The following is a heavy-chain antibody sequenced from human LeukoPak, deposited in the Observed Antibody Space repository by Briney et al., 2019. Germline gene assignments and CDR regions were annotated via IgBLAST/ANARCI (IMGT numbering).Heavy chain of an antibody. D-gene: IGHD2-2*01. CDR3: ARGPPHYCSITSCWFDP. CDR2: IKQDGSEK. J-gene: IGHJ5*02. V-gene: IGHV3-7*01. Sequence: GGSLRLSCAVSGFTFSSYWMSWVRQAPGKGLEWVANIKQDGSEKYYVDSVKGRFTISRDNAKNSLYLQMNSLRAEDTAVYYCARGPPHYCSITSCWFDPWGQGTLVTVSS. CDR1: GFTFSSYW.